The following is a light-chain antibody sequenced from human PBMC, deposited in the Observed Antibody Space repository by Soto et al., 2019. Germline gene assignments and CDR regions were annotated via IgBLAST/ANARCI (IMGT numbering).Light chain of an antibody. CDR1: QSILDRSKNKYY. CDR2: WAS. CDR3: QQYNNWPPWT. J-gene: IGKJ1*01. V-gene: IGKV4-1*01. Sequence: DIVMTQSPDSLAVSLGERATFNCKSSQSILDRSKNKYYLAWYQQKSGQPPKLLIYWASLREPGVPDRFTGSGSGTDFTLTISSLQAEDVAVYYCQQYNNWPPWTFGHGTKVEIK.